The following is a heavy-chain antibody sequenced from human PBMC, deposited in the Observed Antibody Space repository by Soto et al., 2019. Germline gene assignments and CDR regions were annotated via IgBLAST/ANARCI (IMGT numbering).Heavy chain of an antibody. Sequence: ASVKVSCKVSGYTLTELSIHWVRQAPGKGLEWMGGFDPEDGETIYAQKFQGRVTMTEDTSTSTAYMELSSLRSEDTAVYYCAGAYCGGDCYSRYYFDYWGQGTLVTVSS. V-gene: IGHV1-24*01. CDR1: GYTLTELS. J-gene: IGHJ4*02. D-gene: IGHD2-21*01. CDR2: FDPEDGET. CDR3: AGAYCGGDCYSRYYFDY.